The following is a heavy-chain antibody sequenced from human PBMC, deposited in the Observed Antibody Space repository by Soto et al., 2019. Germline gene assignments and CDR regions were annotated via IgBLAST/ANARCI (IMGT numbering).Heavy chain of an antibody. D-gene: IGHD4-17*01. V-gene: IGHV1-18*01. CDR3: ARPSTSYGDYGWSLAY. J-gene: IGHJ4*02. CDR1: GYPFGGYA. CDR2: VSAHTGDS. Sequence: QVQLVQSGAEVKKPGASVKVSCNASGYPFGGYAIGWVRQAPGQGLEWMGWVSAHTGDSGYAQRFQGRVTLTTETSTSTAYMELRGLRSDDTAVYYCARPSTSYGDYGWSLAYWGQGTLVTVSS.